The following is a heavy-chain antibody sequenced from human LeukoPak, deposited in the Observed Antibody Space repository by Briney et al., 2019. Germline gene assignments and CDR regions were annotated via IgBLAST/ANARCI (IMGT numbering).Heavy chain of an antibody. J-gene: IGHJ4*02. CDR3: AKNRDNGNDLDEFDY. CDR2: IRYDGSNK. CDR1: GFTFSSYG. V-gene: IGHV3-30*02. D-gene: IGHD1-20*01. Sequence: GGSLRLSCAAPGFTFSSYGMHWVRQAPGKGLEWVAFIRYDGSNKYYADSVKGRFSISRDNSKNTLYLQMNSLRAEDTAGYYCAKNRDNGNDLDEFDYWGQGTLVTVSS.